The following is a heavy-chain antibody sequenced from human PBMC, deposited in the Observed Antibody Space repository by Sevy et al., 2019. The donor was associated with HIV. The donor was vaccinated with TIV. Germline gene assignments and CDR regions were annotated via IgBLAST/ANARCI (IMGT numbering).Heavy chain of an antibody. CDR1: GGSINSDH. Sequence: SETLSLTCTVSGGSINSDHWNWIRQPPGKGLEWIGYVYYTGGTNYNPSLKNRFTISVDRTKNQFSLKLTSVTAADTAVSFCARRNDFDIWGQGTMVTVSS. CDR3: ARRNDFDI. J-gene: IGHJ3*02. V-gene: IGHV4-59*08. CDR2: VYYTGGT.